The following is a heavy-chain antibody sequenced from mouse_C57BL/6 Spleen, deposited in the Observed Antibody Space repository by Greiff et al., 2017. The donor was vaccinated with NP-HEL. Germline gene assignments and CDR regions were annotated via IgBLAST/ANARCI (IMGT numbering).Heavy chain of an antibody. V-gene: IGHV5-17*01. CDR1: GFTFSDYG. CDR3: ARFYDYDEGYYFDY. D-gene: IGHD2-4*01. J-gene: IGHJ2*01. CDR2: ISSGSSTI. Sequence: EVHLVESGGGLVKPGGSLKLSCAASGFTFSDYGMHWVRQAPEKGLEWVAYISSGSSTIYYADTVKGRFTISRDNAKNTLFLQMTSLRSEDTAMYYCARFYDYDEGYYFDYWGQGTTLTVSS.